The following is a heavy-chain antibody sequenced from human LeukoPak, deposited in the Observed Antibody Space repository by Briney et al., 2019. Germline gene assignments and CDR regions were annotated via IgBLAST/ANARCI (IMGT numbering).Heavy chain of an antibody. Sequence: ETLSLTCTVSGGSISSSSYYWGWIRQPPGKGLEWIGSIYYSGITYYNPSLKSRVTISVDTSKNQFSLKLSSVTAADTAVYYCATSPGRSSSWPDYWGQGTLVTVSS. CDR2: IYYSGIT. CDR1: GGSISSSSYY. V-gene: IGHV4-39*07. J-gene: IGHJ4*02. CDR3: ATSPGRSSSWPDY. D-gene: IGHD6-13*01.